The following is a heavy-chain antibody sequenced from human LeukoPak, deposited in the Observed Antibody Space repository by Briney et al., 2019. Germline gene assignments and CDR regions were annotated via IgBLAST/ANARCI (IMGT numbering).Heavy chain of an antibody. CDR3: ARRVPYDSSGHPFDY. D-gene: IGHD3-22*01. J-gene: IGHJ4*02. V-gene: IGHV4-34*01. CDR1: GGSFSGYY. Sequence: SETLSLTCAVYGGSFSGYYWSWIRQPPGKGLEWIGEINHSGSTNYNPSLKSRVTISVDTSKNQFSLKLSSVTAADTAVYYCARRVPYDSSGHPFDYWGQGTLVTVSS. CDR2: INHSGST.